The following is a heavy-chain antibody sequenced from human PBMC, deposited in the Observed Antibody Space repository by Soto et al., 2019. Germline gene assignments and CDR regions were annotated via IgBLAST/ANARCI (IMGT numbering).Heavy chain of an antibody. CDR3: ARWTMVRGGETPHGLDY. J-gene: IGHJ4*02. Sequence: PGGSLRLSCAASGFTVSSNYMSWVRQAPGKGLEWVSVIYSGGSTYYADSVKGRFTISRDNSKNTLYLQMNSLRAEDTAVYYCARWTMVRGGETPHGLDYWGQGTLVTVSS. V-gene: IGHV3-66*01. CDR1: GFTVSSNY. D-gene: IGHD3-10*01. CDR2: IYSGGST.